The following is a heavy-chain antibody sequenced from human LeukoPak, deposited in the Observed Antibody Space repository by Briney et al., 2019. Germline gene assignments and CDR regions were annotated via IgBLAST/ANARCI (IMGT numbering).Heavy chain of an antibody. Sequence: SGTLSLTCTVSGGSISSYYWSWIRQPPGKGLEWIGYIYYTGSTNYNPSLKSRVTISVDTSKNQFSLKLSSVTAADTAVYYCARAFSSGWYPYSIGGLWFDYWGQGTLVTVSS. D-gene: IGHD6-19*01. J-gene: IGHJ4*02. CDR3: ARAFSSGWYPYSIGGLWFDY. V-gene: IGHV4-59*01. CDR2: IYYTGST. CDR1: GGSISSYY.